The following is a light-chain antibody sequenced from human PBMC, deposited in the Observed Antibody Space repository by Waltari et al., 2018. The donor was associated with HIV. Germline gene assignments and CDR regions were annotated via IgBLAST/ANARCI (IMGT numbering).Light chain of an antibody. CDR3: SSDACSGNVLL. Sequence: QSALTQPPAASGSPGQSVTLPCTGTSNDIRPYNYVSWYQQHPYKALRLLIYEVNRRPSGVPGRFSSSKAGSTAALTGSGRQAEDEADYYCSSDACSGNVLLFGGSTKVTV. CDR2: EVN. CDR1: SNDIRPYNY. J-gene: IGLJ6*01. V-gene: IGLV2-8*01.